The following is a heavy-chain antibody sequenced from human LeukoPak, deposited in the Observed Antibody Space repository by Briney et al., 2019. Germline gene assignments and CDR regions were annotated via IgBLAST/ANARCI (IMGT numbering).Heavy chain of an antibody. D-gene: IGHD4-17*01. Sequence: GGSLRLSCAASGFTFSSYGMHWVRQAPGKGLEWVAVISYDGSNKYYADSVKGRFTISRDNSKNTLYLQMNSLRAEDTAVYYCAKDHSLSSEYGDYVLYYYGMDVWGQGTTVTVSS. CDR2: ISYDGSNK. V-gene: IGHV3-30*18. CDR3: AKDHSLSSEYGDYVLYYYGMDV. J-gene: IGHJ6*02. CDR1: GFTFSSYG.